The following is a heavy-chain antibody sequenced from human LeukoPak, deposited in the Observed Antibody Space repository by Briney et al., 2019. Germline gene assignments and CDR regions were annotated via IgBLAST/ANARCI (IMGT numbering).Heavy chain of an antibody. CDR1: GFTFSTYA. CDR2: ISYDGSNK. J-gene: IGHJ6*03. CDR3: AREVGASDPYYMDA. D-gene: IGHD1-26*01. Sequence: GGSLRLSCATSGFTFSTYAMHWVRQAPGKGLEWVALISYDGSNKYYADSVKGRFTISRDNSRNTLYLQMNSLRPEDTAVYHCAREVGASDPYYMDAWGKGTTVTVSS. V-gene: IGHV3-30-3*01.